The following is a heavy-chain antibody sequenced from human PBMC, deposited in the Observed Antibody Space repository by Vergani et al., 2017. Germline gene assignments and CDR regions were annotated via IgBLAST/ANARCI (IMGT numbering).Heavy chain of an antibody. CDR2: IYPGDSDT. CDR1: GYTFTSYG. D-gene: IGHD2-21*01. CDR3: ARPAASGGGGKRADAFDI. Sequence: VQLVQSGAEVKKPGASVKVSCKASGYTFTSYGISWVRQAPGQGLEWMGIIYPGDSDTRYSPSFQGQVTISADKSISTAYLQWSSLKASDTAMYYCARPAASGGGGKRADAFDIWGQGTMVTVSS. V-gene: IGHV5-51*01. J-gene: IGHJ3*02.